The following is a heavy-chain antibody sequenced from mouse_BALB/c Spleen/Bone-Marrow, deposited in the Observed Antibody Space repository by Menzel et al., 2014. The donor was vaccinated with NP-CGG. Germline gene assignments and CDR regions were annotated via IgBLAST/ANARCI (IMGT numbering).Heavy chain of an antibody. V-gene: IGHV14-3*02. CDR2: IDPANGDT. J-gene: IGHJ4*01. CDR3: AIYLIFYDYDKAMDY. Sequence: VQLQQSGAELVKPGASVKLSCTASGFNIKDTYMHWVKQRPEQGLEWIGRIDPANGDTKYDPKFQGQATITADTSSNTAYPQLSSMTSEDTAIYYCAIYLIFYDYDKAMDYWGQGTSVTVSP. D-gene: IGHD2-4*01. CDR1: GFNIKDTY.